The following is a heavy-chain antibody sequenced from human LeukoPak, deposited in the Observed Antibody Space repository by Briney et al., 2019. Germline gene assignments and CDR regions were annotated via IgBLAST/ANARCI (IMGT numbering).Heavy chain of an antibody. J-gene: IGHJ2*01. CDR2: INPSGGST. CDR1: VYTFTIYY. CDR3: ARDRPVNDFWSGYFNWYFDL. V-gene: IGHV1-46*01. D-gene: IGHD3-3*01. Sequence: GASVTVSFTSSVYTFTIYYMHWVRQAPGQGLGWMGMINPSGGSTSYAQKFQGRGTMTRDTSTSTVYMELSSLRSEDTAVYYCARDRPVNDFWSGYFNWYFDLWGRGTLVTVSS.